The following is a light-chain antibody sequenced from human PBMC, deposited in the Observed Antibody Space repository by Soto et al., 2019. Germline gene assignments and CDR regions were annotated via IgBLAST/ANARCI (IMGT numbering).Light chain of an antibody. CDR3: QHYNTYPWT. Sequence: DIQMTQSPSILSASVGDRVTITCRASQSISSWLAWYQQKPGKAPNLLIHKASHLECGVPSRFSGSGSGTEFTLTISSLQPGDFATYYCQHYNTYPWTFGQGTKVEIK. V-gene: IGKV1-5*03. CDR2: KAS. CDR1: QSISSW. J-gene: IGKJ1*01.